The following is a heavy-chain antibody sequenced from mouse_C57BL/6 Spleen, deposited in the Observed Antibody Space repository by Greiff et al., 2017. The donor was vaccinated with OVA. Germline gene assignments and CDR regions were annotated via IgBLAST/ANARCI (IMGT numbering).Heavy chain of an antibody. V-gene: IGHV1-53*01. CDR1: GYTFTSYW. J-gene: IGHJ1*03. CDR3: ARDYYYGSHWYFDV. Sequence: QVQLQQPGTELVKPGASVKLSCKASGYTFTSYWMHWVKQRPGQGLEWIGNINPSNGGTNYNEKFKSKATLTVDKSSSTAYMQLSSLTSEDSAVYCCARDYYYGSHWYFDVWGTGTTVTVSS. CDR2: INPSNGGT. D-gene: IGHD1-1*01.